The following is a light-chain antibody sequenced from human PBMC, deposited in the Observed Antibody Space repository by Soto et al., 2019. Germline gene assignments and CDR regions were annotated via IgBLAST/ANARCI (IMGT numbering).Light chain of an antibody. CDR1: QSVNNN. V-gene: IGKV3-15*01. CDR3: QQYSDWPPNT. Sequence: IVMTQSPATLSVSPGERATLSCRASQSVNNNVAWYQQKPGQAPRLLIYGASTRATGIPARFSGSGSGTAFTLPISSLQSEDSAVYYCQQYSDWPPNTFGQGTKVEIK. J-gene: IGKJ2*01. CDR2: GAS.